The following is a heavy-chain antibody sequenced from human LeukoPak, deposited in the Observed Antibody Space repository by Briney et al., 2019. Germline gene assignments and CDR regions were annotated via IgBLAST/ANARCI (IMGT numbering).Heavy chain of an antibody. D-gene: IGHD6-19*01. V-gene: IGHV3-23*01. CDR3: AKDLGPRGWSKYFDY. CDR2: ISGSGGST. Sequence: GGSLRLSCAASGFTFSSYAMSWDRQAPGKGLEWVSAISGSGGSTYYADSVKGRFTISRDNSKNTLYLQMNSLRAEDTAVYYCAKDLGPRGWSKYFDYWGQGTLVTVSS. J-gene: IGHJ4*02. CDR1: GFTFSSYA.